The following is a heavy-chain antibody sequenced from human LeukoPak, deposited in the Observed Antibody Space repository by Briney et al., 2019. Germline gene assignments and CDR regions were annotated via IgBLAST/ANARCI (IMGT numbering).Heavy chain of an antibody. Sequence: GGSLRLSCAASGFTVSSNYMSWVRRAPGKGLEWVSVIYSGGSTYYADSVKGRFTISRDNSKNTLYLQMNSLRAEDTAVYYCARARSGAAAIDYWGQGTLVTVSS. D-gene: IGHD6-13*01. CDR1: GFTVSSNY. CDR3: ARARSGAAAIDY. J-gene: IGHJ4*02. V-gene: IGHV3-66*01. CDR2: IYSGGST.